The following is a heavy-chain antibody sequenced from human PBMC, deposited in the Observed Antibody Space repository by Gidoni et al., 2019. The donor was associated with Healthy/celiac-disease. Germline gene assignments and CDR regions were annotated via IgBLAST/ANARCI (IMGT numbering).Heavy chain of an antibody. CDR3: ARAGGEKASIKWELLLEDAFDI. Sequence: QVQLVESGGGLVKPGGSLRLSCAASGFTFSDYYMSWIRQAPGKGLEWVSYISSSGSTIYYADSVKGRFTISRDNAKNSLYLQMNSLRAEDTAVYYCARAGGEKASIKWELLLEDAFDIWGQGTMVTVSS. J-gene: IGHJ3*02. V-gene: IGHV3-11*01. CDR1: GFTFSDYY. CDR2: ISSSGSTI. D-gene: IGHD1-26*01.